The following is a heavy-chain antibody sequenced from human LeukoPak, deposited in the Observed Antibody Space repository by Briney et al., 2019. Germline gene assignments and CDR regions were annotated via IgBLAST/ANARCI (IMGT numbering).Heavy chain of an antibody. D-gene: IGHD4-17*01. CDR2: VRSKTFGGTA. J-gene: IGHJ4*01. CDR1: GFTFGDFA. CDR3: TRSTTVPGAKYYFDF. Sequence: GGSLRLSCTASGFTFGDFAMAWVRQAPGKGLEWVALVRSKTFGGTAEYAASVKGRFSISRDDSKNIAYLQTSSLKTEDTAVYYCTRSTTVPGAKYYFDFWAQGTLVTVSS. V-gene: IGHV3-49*04.